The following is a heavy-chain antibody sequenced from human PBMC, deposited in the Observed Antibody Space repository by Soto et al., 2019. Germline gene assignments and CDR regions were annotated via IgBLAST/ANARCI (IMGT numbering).Heavy chain of an antibody. CDR2: IYYSGST. CDR1: GGSISSSSYY. J-gene: IGHJ6*02. CDR3: ARLPRGTPSYSYNGIDV. D-gene: IGHD3-10*01. Sequence: SETLSLTCTVSGGSISSSSYYWGWIRQPPGKGLEWIGSIYYSGSTYYNPSLKSRVTISVDTSKNQFSLKLSSVTAADTAVYYCARLPRGTPSYSYNGIDVWGQGTTVTVSS. V-gene: IGHV4-39*01.